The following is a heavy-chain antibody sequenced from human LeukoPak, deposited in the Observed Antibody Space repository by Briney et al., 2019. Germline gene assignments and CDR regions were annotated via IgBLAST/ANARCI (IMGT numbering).Heavy chain of an antibody. V-gene: IGHV3-30-3*01. CDR1: GFTFSSYA. J-gene: IGHJ6*02. CDR2: ISYDGSNK. D-gene: IGHD3-10*01. Sequence: GGSLRLSCTASGFTFSSYAMHWVRQAPGKGLEWVAVISYDGSNKYYADSVKGRFTISRDNSKNTLYLQMNSLRAEDTAVYYCVKDFYGSGLYYYYGMDVWGQGTTVTVSS. CDR3: VKDFYGSGLYYYYGMDV.